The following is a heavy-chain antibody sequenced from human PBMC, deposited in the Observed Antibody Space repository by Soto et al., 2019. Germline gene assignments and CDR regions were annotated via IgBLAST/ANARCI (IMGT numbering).Heavy chain of an antibody. J-gene: IGHJ4*02. D-gene: IGHD1-26*01. CDR1: GFTFSSYA. CDR3: ARRGSGSYYDY. Sequence: EVQLLESGGGVVQPGGSLRLSCAASGFTFSSYAMSWVRQAPGKGLEWVAVISGSGDSTYYADSVKGRFTISRDNSKNTLDLQMSRLRAEDMPVYTCARRGSGSYYDYWGQGNLVTVSS. V-gene: IGHV3-23*01. CDR2: ISGSGDST.